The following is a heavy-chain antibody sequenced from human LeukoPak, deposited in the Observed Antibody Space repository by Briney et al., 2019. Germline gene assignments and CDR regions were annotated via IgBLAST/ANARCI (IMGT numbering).Heavy chain of an antibody. Sequence: ASVKVSCKASGYTFTSYYMHWVRQAPGQGLEWMGIINPSGGSTSYAQKFQGRVTMTRDMSPSTVYMELSSLRSEDTAVYYCARLILTGTTTRYNWFDPWGQGTLVTVSS. J-gene: IGHJ5*02. D-gene: IGHD1-7*01. CDR1: GYTFTSYY. V-gene: IGHV1-46*01. CDR2: INPSGGST. CDR3: ARLILTGTTTRYNWFDP.